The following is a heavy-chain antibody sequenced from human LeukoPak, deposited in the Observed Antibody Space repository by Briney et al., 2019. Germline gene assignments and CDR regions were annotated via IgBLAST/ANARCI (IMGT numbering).Heavy chain of an antibody. CDR3: ARGAIAARFLFDY. V-gene: IGHV4-59*01. CDR2: IYYSGST. CDR1: GGSISSYY. Sequence: PSETLSLTCTVSGGSISSYYWSWIRQPPGKGLEWIGYIYYSGSTNYNPSLKSRVTISVDTSKNQFSLKLSSVTAADTAVYYCARGAIAARFLFDYWGQGALVTVSS. D-gene: IGHD6-6*01. J-gene: IGHJ4*02.